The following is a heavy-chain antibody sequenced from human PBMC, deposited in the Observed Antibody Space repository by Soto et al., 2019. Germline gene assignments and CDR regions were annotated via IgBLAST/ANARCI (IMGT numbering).Heavy chain of an antibody. CDR1: GYTFTSYA. CDR3: ARGTMVRGVSNNGRFDY. V-gene: IGHV1-3*01. Sequence: ASVKVSCKASGYTFTSYAMHWVRQAPGQRLEWMGWINAGNGNTKYSQKFQGRVTITRDTSASTAYMELSSLRSEDTAVYYCARGTMVRGVSNNGRFDYWGRGTLVTVSS. CDR2: INAGNGNT. D-gene: IGHD3-10*01. J-gene: IGHJ4*02.